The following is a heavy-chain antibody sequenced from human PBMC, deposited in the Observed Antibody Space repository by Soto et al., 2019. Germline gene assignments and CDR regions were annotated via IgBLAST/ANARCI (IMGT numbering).Heavy chain of an antibody. J-gene: IGHJ4*02. CDR2: IKQDGSEQ. CDR3: PGGDFRVYVLHGFGY. V-gene: IGHV3-7*03. D-gene: IGHD2-8*01. Sequence: AASVTLSCAPCAFMFNNYSMTWVAQLQGKGLEWLANIKQDGSEQYYLESLKGRFTVSIDNAKNSIYLQMNSLSADDTAVYYCPGGDFRVYVLHGFGYWGQGTLGIVYS. CDR1: AFMFNNYS.